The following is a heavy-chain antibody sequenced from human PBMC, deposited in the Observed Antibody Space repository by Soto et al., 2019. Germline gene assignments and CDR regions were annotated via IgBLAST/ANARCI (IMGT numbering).Heavy chain of an antibody. Sequence: TSETLSLTCAVSGGSISSSNWWSWVRQPPGKGLEWIGEIYHSGSTNYNPSLKSRVTISVDKSKKQFSLKLSSVTAADTAVYYCASGRSPPIHGSGSKNWLDPWGQGTLVTVSS. CDR2: IYHSGST. CDR3: ASGRSPPIHGSGSKNWLDP. D-gene: IGHD3-10*01. V-gene: IGHV4-4*02. CDR1: GGSISSSNW. J-gene: IGHJ5*02.